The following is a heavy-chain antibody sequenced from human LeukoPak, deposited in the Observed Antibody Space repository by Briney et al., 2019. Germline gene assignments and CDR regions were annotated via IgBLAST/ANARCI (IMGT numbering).Heavy chain of an antibody. Sequence: GRSLRLSCAASGFTFSSYGMHWVRQAPGKGLEWVAVISYDGSNKYYADSVKGRFTISRDNAKNSLYLQMNSLRDEDTAVYYCARRSSFYYDSSGYYFSDYWGQGTLVTVSS. J-gene: IGHJ4*02. D-gene: IGHD3-22*01. CDR2: ISYDGSNK. CDR3: ARRSSFYYDSSGYYFSDY. CDR1: GFTFSSYG. V-gene: IGHV3-30*03.